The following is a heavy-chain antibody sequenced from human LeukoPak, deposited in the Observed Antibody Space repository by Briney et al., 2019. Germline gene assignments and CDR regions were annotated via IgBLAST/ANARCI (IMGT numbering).Heavy chain of an antibody. J-gene: IGHJ4*02. V-gene: IGHV3-23*01. D-gene: IGHD5-18*01. Sequence: PGGSLRLSCAASGFTFSSYAMSWVRQAPRKGLEWVSAISGSGGSTYYADSVKGRFTISRDNSKNTLYLQMNSLRAEDTAVYYCARSVDTAMVTPDYWGQGTLVTVSS. CDR1: GFTFSSYA. CDR3: ARSVDTAMVTPDY. CDR2: ISGSGGST.